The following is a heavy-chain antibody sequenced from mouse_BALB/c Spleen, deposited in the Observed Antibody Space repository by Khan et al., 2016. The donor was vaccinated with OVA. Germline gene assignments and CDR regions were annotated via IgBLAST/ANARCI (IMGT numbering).Heavy chain of an antibody. Sequence: QVQLQQSGAELARPGASVKMSCKASGYTFTSYTIHWVKQRPGQGLEWIGYINPSNIYTNYNQKFRDKATLTADKSSRTAYIQLSSLTSEDSSVYYCSRVGPYHDNDGAWFAYWGQGTLGTVSA. D-gene: IGHD2-4*01. J-gene: IGHJ3*01. CDR3: SRVGPYHDNDGAWFAY. V-gene: IGHV1-4*01. CDR1: GYTFTSYT. CDR2: INPSNIYT.